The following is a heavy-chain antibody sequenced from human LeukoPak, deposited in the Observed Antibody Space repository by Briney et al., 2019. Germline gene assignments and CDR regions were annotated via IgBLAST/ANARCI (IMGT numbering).Heavy chain of an antibody. CDR1: GGSVSSGSYY. CDR2: IYYSGST. J-gene: IGHJ4*02. D-gene: IGHD6-13*01. Sequence: SETLSLTCTVSGGSVSSGSYYWSWIRQPPGKGLEWIGYIYYSGSTNYNPSLKSRVTISVDTSKNQFSLKLSSVTAAATAVYYCARVRQLILDYWGQGTLVTVSS. CDR3: ARVRQLILDY. V-gene: IGHV4-61*01.